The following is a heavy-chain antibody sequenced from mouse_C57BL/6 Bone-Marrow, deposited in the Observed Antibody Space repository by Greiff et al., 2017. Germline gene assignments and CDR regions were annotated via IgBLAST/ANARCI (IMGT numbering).Heavy chain of an antibody. V-gene: IGHV1-15*01. J-gene: IGHJ1*03. D-gene: IGHD1-1*01. CDR2: IDPETGGT. Sequence: VQLQQSGAELVRPGASVTLSCKASGYTFTDYEMHWVKQTPVHGLEWIGAIDPETGGTAYNQKFKGKAILTADKPSSTAYMELRSLTSEGSAVYYCTGTPISTIVATDWYFDVWGTGTTVTVAS. CDR3: TGTPISTIVATDWYFDV. CDR1: GYTFTDYE.